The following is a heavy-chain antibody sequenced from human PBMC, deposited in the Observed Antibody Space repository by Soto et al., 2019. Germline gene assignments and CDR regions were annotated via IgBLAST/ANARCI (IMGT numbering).Heavy chain of an antibody. CDR1: GGSISSYY. D-gene: IGHD3-9*01. CDR2: IYYSGST. CDR3: ARERYILTGHYFDY. J-gene: IGHJ4*02. V-gene: IGHV4-59*01. Sequence: PSETLSLTCTVSGGSISSYYWSWIRQPPGKGLEWIGYIYYSGSTNYNPSLKSRVTISVDTSKNQFSLKLSSVTAADTAVYYCARERYILTGHYFDYWGQGTLVTVSS.